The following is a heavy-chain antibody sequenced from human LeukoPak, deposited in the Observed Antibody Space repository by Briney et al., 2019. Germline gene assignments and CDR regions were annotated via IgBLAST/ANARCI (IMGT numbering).Heavy chain of an antibody. J-gene: IGHJ6*02. Sequence: PPGGSLRLSCAASGFTFDDYAMHWVRQAPGKGLEWVSLISGDGGSTYYADSVKGRFTISRDNSKNSLYLQMNSLRTEDTALYYCAKDIGDDIVLIQVGDYYGMDVWGQGTTVTVSS. D-gene: IGHD2-8*01. V-gene: IGHV3-43*02. CDR3: AKDIGDDIVLIQVGDYYGMDV. CDR1: GFTFDDYA. CDR2: ISGDGGST.